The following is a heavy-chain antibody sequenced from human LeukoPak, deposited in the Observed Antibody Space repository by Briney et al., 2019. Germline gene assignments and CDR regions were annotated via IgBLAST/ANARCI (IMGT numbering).Heavy chain of an antibody. CDR3: AKGDTAMVIPLFFVY. Sequence: PGGSLRLSCAASGFTFSSYGMHWVRQAPGKGLEWVAVIWYDGSNKYYADSVKGRFTISRDNSKNTLYLQMNSLRAEDTAVFYCAKGDTAMVIPLFFVYWGQGTLVTVSS. CDR2: IWYDGSNK. CDR1: GFTFSSYG. V-gene: IGHV3-33*06. J-gene: IGHJ4*02. D-gene: IGHD5-18*01.